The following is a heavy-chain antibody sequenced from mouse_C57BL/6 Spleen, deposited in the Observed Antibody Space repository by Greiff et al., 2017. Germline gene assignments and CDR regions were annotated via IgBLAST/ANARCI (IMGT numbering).Heavy chain of an antibody. CDR3: ARDYGSSLYWYFDV. V-gene: IGHV5-4*01. Sequence: EVKLMESGGGLVKPGGSLKLSCAASGFTFSSYAMSWVRQTPEKRLEWVATISDGGSYTYYPDNVKGRYTISRDNAKNNLYLQMSHLKSEDTAMYYCARDYGSSLYWYFDVWGTGTTVTVSS. CDR2: ISDGGSYT. D-gene: IGHD1-1*01. J-gene: IGHJ1*03. CDR1: GFTFSSYA.